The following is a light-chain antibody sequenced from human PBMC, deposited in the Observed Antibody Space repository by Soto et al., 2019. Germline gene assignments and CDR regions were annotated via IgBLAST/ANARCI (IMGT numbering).Light chain of an antibody. CDR1: WSNIGSNS. CDR3: AAWDDRLNGFYV. CDR2: SSN. Sequence: QSVLTQPPSASGTPGQRVTISCSGSWSNIGSNSVNWYQQLPGTAPKLLIHSSNQRSSGVPGRFSGSKSGTSASLAISGLQSEDEADYYCAAWDDRLNGFYVFGAGTKLTVL. J-gene: IGLJ1*01. V-gene: IGLV1-44*01.